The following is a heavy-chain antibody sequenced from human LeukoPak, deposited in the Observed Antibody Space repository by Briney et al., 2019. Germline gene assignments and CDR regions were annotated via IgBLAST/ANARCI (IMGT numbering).Heavy chain of an antibody. D-gene: IGHD4-17*01. CDR2: IYYSGST. CDR1: GGSISSSSYY. V-gene: IGHV4-61*05. Sequence: PSETLSLTCTVSGGSISSSSYYWSWIRQPPGKGLEWIGYIYYSGSTNYNPSLKSRVTISVDTSKNQFSLKLSSVTAADTAVYYCARRNRAWGYGDYAFYYYYYMDVWGKGTTVTISS. CDR3: ARRNRAWGYGDYAFYYYYYMDV. J-gene: IGHJ6*03.